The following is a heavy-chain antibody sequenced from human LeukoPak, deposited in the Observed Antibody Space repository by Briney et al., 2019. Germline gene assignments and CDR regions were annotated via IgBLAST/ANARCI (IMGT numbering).Heavy chain of an antibody. D-gene: IGHD3-3*01. Sequence: APVKVSCKASGYTFTSYDINWVRQATGQGLEWMGWMNPNSGNTGYAQKFQGRVTMTRNTSISTAYMELSSLRSEDTAVYYCARDFGVVIIPYYYYGMDVWGQGTTVTVSS. CDR1: GYTFTSYD. CDR2: MNPNSGNT. CDR3: ARDFGVVIIPYYYYGMDV. V-gene: IGHV1-8*01. J-gene: IGHJ6*02.